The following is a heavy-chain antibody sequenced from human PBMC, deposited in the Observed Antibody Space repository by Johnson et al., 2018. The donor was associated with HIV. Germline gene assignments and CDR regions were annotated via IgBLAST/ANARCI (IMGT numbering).Heavy chain of an antibody. D-gene: IGHD2-21*01. CDR3: AKDSGDPAHAFDI. CDR1: GFTFDDYG. J-gene: IGHJ3*02. CDR2: INWNGGST. Sequence: VQLVESGGGLVPPGGSLRLSCAASGFTFDDYGMSWVRQAPGKGLEWVSGINWNGGSTGYADSVKGRFTISRDNAKNSLYLQMNSLRAEDTAVYYCAKDSGDPAHAFDIWGQGTMVTVSS. V-gene: IGHV3-20*04.